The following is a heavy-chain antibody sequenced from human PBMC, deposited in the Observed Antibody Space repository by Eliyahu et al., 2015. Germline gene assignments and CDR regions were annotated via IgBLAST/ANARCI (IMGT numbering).Heavy chain of an antibody. J-gene: IGHJ5*02. V-gene: IGHV4-39*01. CDR3: SRHDNDPLMGSTINWFGP. CDR2: IFYSGTP. Sequence: QLQLQESGPGLVKPSEXLSLXCIVSXXXXHXGSYFXAWIRQPPGKGLEWIGSIFYSGTPYYNPSLKSRVTISVDSSNKQFSLELSSLTAADTAVYYCSRHDNDPLMGSTINWFGPWGQGTLVTVSS. CDR1: XXXXHXGSYF. D-gene: IGHD3-9*01.